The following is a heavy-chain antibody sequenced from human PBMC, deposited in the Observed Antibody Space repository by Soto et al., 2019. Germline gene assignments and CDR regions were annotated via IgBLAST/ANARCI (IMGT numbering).Heavy chain of an antibody. CDR2: ISYDGSNK. CDR3: AKDLEDISGSGPY. CDR1: GFTFSSYG. D-gene: IGHD6-25*01. Sequence: GGSLRLSCAASGFTFSSYGMHWVRQAPGKGLEWVAVISYDGSNKYYADSVKGRFTISRDNSKNTLYLQMSSLRAEDTAVYYCAKDLEDISGSGPYWGQGTLVTVSS. J-gene: IGHJ4*02. V-gene: IGHV3-30*18.